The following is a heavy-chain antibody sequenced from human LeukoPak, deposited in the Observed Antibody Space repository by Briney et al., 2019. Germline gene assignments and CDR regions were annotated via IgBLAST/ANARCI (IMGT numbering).Heavy chain of an antibody. J-gene: IGHJ4*02. Sequence: GGSLRLSCAASGFTFSTYSMNWVRQAPGKGLEWVSCISKSSSYIDYAGSVKGRFTISRVNAKNSLYLQMNSLRAEDTAVYYCASSYCSGGNCYAFDYWGQGTLVTVSS. CDR2: ISKSSSYI. V-gene: IGHV3-21*01. D-gene: IGHD2-15*01. CDR3: ASSYCSGGNCYAFDY. CDR1: GFTFSTYS.